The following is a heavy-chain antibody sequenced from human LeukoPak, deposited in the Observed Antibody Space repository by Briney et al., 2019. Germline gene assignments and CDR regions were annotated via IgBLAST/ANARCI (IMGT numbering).Heavy chain of an antibody. CDR2: ISWNSGSI. Sequence: GGSLRLSCAASGFTFDDYAMHWVRQAPGKGLEWVSGISWNSGSIGYADSVKGRFTISRDNAKNSLYLQMNSLRAEDTALYYCAKDRGSGSYSRVDAFDIRGQGTMVTVSS. V-gene: IGHV3-9*01. J-gene: IGHJ3*02. CDR1: GFTFDDYA. D-gene: IGHD1-26*01. CDR3: AKDRGSGSYSRVDAFDI.